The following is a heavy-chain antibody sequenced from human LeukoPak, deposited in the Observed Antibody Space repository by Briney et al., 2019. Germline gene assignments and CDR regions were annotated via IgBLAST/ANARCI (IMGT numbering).Heavy chain of an antibody. D-gene: IGHD3-22*01. V-gene: IGHV1-69*13. CDR2: IIPIFGTA. J-gene: IGHJ4*02. CDR1: GGTFSSYA. CDR3: ARGLTINTYYYDSSGYYPGDY. Sequence: ASVKVSFTASGGTFSSYAISWVRQAPGQGLEWMGGIIPIFGTANYAQKFQGRVTITADESTSTAYMELSSLRSEDTAVYYCARGLTINTYYYDSSGYYPGDYWGQGTLVTVSS.